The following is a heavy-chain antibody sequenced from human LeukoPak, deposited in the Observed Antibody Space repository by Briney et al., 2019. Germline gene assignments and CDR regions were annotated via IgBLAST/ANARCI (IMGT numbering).Heavy chain of an antibody. Sequence: SETLSLTCAVYGGSFSGYYWSWIRQPPGKGLEWIGEINHSGSTNYNPSRKSRVTISVDTSKNQFSLKLSSVTAADTAVYYCARRYYGDYVFRYWGQGTLVTVSS. CDR3: ARRYYGDYVFRY. CDR1: GGSFSGYY. D-gene: IGHD4-17*01. J-gene: IGHJ4*02. CDR2: INHSGST. V-gene: IGHV4-34*01.